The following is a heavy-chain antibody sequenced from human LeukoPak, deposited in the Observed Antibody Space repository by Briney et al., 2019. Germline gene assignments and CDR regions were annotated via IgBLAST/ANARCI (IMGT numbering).Heavy chain of an antibody. J-gene: IGHJ3*02. D-gene: IGHD3-9*01. CDR2: IYYSGST. Sequence: SETLSLTCTVSGGSISSYYRSWIRQPPGKGLEWIGYIYYSGSTNYNPSLKSRVTISVDTSKNQFSLKLSSVTAADTAVYYCARAYDNYDAFDIWGQGTMVTVSS. V-gene: IGHV4-59*08. CDR1: GGSISSYY. CDR3: ARAYDNYDAFDI.